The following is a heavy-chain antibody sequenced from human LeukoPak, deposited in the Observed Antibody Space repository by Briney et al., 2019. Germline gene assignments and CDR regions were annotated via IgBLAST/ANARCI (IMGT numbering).Heavy chain of an antibody. D-gene: IGHD3-22*01. J-gene: IGHJ4*02. V-gene: IGHV3-21*01. Sequence: PGGSLRLSCAASGFTFSSYWMNWVRQAPGKGLEWVSSISGSSNYMYYADSVKGRFTISRDNAKNSLYLHMNSLRADDTAVYYCAKAYYDSSGYSYYFDYWGQGTLVTVSS. CDR3: AKAYYDSSGYSYYFDY. CDR2: ISGSSNYM. CDR1: GFTFSSYW.